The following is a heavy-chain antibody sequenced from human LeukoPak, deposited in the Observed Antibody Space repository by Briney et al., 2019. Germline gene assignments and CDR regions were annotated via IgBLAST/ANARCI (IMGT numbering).Heavy chain of an antibody. Sequence: GGSLRLSCAASGFTFSSYEMNWVRQAPGKGLEWVSYISSSSSTIYYADSVKGRFTISRDNAKNSLYLQMNSLRAEDTAVYYCAREVAAAGTGNWFDPWGQGTLVTVSS. D-gene: IGHD6-13*01. V-gene: IGHV3-48*03. CDR3: AREVAAAGTGNWFDP. CDR1: GFTFSSYE. CDR2: ISSSSSTI. J-gene: IGHJ5*02.